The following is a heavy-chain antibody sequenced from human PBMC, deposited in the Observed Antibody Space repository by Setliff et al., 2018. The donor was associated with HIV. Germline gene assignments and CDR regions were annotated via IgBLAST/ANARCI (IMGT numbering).Heavy chain of an antibody. CDR1: GYIFTNYY. D-gene: IGHD5-12*01. V-gene: IGHV1-69*13. J-gene: IGHJ3*02. CDR3: ASVEMATISAFDI. CDR2: TIPIFGTA. Sequence: GASVKVSCKASGYIFTNYYVHWVRQAPGQGLEWMGGTIPIFGTANYAQKFQGRVTITADESTSTAYMELSSLRSEDTAVYYCASVEMATISAFDIWGQGTMVT.